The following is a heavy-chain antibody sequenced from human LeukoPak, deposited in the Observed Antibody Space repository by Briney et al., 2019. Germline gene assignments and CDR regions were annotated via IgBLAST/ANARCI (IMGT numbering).Heavy chain of an antibody. D-gene: IGHD6-6*01. CDR3: ARSIAARPTGFDP. Sequence: SSQTLSLTCTVSGGSISSGGYYWSWIRQPPGKGLEWIGYIYHSGSTYYNPSLKSRVTISVDRSKNQFSLKLSSVTAADTAVYYCARSIAARPTGFDPWGQGTLATVSS. CDR1: GGSISSGGYY. V-gene: IGHV4-30-2*01. J-gene: IGHJ5*02. CDR2: IYHSGST.